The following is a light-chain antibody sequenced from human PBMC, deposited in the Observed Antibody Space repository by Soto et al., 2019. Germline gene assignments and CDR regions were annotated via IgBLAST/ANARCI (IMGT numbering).Light chain of an antibody. CDR3: QQTYSTPRT. CDR2: AAS. J-gene: IGKJ1*01. V-gene: IGKV1-39*01. Sequence: DIHMTQSPSSLSASVGDRVTITCRASQSMSTYLNWYQQKPGKAPKLLIYAASSLQSGVPSRFSGSGSETDLPLPISSLHPEDFATYYCQQTYSTPRTFGQGTKVEI. CDR1: QSMSTY.